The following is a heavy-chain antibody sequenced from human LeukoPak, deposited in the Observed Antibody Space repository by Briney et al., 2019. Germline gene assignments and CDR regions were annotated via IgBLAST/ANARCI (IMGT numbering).Heavy chain of an antibody. J-gene: IGHJ4*02. CDR2: INPNSGGT. D-gene: IGHD1-1*01. Sequence: GASVKVSCKASGYTFTGYYMHWVRQAPGQGLEWMGWINPNSGGTNYAQKFQGRVTMTRDTSISTAYMELSRLRSDDTAVYYCARGTGERETYFDYWGQGTLVTVSS. CDR3: ARGTGERETYFDY. V-gene: IGHV1-2*02. CDR1: GYTFTGYY.